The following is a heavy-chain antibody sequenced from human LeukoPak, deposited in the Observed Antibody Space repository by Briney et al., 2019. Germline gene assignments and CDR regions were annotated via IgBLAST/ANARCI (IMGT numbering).Heavy chain of an antibody. CDR1: GSSIISYY. J-gene: IGHJ4*02. CDR3: ARDRESSFDY. Sequence: SETLSLTCTISGSSIISYYWSWIRQPPGKGMEWIGYNYYSGSTNYNPSLKSRVTISVDTSKNQFSLKLSSVTAADTAVYYCARDRESSFDYWGQGTLVTVSS. V-gene: IGHV4-59*12. D-gene: IGHD1-26*01. CDR2: NYYSGST.